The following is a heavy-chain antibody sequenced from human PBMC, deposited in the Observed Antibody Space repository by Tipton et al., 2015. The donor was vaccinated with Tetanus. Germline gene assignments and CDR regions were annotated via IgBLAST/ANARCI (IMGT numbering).Heavy chain of an antibody. CDR1: GYTFTDYY. D-gene: IGHD2-15*01. CDR3: ARLQEFEGYWGTSSGYKGLGV. CDR2: INPTSGGT. V-gene: IGHV1-2*02. J-gene: IGHJ6*02. Sequence: QLVQSGAEVKKPGASVRVSCKASGYTFTDYYMHWVRRAPGQGLEWMGWINPTSGGTSYAQRFQGRVTMTRDTSIGTAYMELSRLAADEPAGYCCARLQEFEGYWGTSSGYKGLGVWGQGAPVTVSS.